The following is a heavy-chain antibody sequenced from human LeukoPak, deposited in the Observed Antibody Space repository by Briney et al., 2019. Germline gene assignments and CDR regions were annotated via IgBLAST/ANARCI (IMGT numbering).Heavy chain of an antibody. V-gene: IGHV3-9*03. D-gene: IGHD5-12*01. J-gene: IGHJ3*02. CDR1: GFTFDDYA. CDR2: ISWNSGSI. CDR3: AKARGATITSLDAFDI. Sequence: GGSLRLSCAASGFTFDDYAMHWVRQAPGKGLEWVSGISWNSGSIGYADSVKGRFTISRDNAKDSLYLQMNSLRAEDMALYYCAKARGATITSLDAFDIWGQGTMVTVSS.